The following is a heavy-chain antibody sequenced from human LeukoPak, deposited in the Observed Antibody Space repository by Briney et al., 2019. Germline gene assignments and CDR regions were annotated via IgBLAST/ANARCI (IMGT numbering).Heavy chain of an antibody. J-gene: IGHJ4*02. CDR1: GFTFSSYS. CDR2: ISSSSSTI. V-gene: IGHV3-48*01. Sequence: PGGSLRLSCAASGFTFSSYSMNWVRQAPGKGLEWVSYISSSSSTIYYADSVKGRFTISRDNAKNSLYLQMNSLRAEDTAVYYCARKMVRGVISSIDYWGQGTLGTVSS. CDR3: ARKMVRGVISSIDY. D-gene: IGHD3-10*01.